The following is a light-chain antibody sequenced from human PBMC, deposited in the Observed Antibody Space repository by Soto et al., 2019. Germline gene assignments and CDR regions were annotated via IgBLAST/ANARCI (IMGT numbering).Light chain of an antibody. Sequence: VLTQPASVSGSPGQSITISCTGTSSDVGGYNYVSWYQQHPGKAPKLMIYDVSNRPSGVSNRFSGSKSGNTASLTISGLQAEDDAEYYCSSYTSSSTLDYVFGTGTKVTVL. CDR3: SSYTSSSTLDYV. V-gene: IGLV2-14*01. J-gene: IGLJ1*01. CDR1: SSDVGGYNY. CDR2: DVS.